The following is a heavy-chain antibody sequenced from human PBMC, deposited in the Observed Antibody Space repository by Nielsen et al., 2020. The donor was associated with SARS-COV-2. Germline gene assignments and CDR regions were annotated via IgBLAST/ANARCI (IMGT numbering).Heavy chain of an antibody. V-gene: IGHV3-23*03. Sequence: GGSLRLSCAASGFTFSSYAMSWVRQAPGKGLEWVSVIYSGGSSTYYADSVKGRFTISRDNSKNTLYLQMNSLRAEDTAVYYCAKAFSSGGSKSGFDYWGQGTLVTVSS. J-gene: IGHJ4*02. D-gene: IGHD2-15*01. CDR3: AKAFSSGGSKSGFDY. CDR2: IYSGGSST. CDR1: GFTFSSYA.